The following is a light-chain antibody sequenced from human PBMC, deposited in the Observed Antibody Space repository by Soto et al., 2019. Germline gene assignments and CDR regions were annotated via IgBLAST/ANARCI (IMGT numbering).Light chain of an antibody. Sequence: DIQMTQSPSSLSASVGDRGTITCRASQGISNYLAWYQQIPGKVPKLLISAASTLQSAVPSRFSGSGSGTDFTLTISSVQPEDVATYYCQKYTNVPAFGGGTKVEIK. CDR3: QKYTNVPA. CDR1: QGISNY. CDR2: AAS. V-gene: IGKV1-27*01. J-gene: IGKJ4*01.